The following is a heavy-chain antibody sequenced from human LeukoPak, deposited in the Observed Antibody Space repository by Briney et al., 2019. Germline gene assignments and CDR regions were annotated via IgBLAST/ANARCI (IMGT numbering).Heavy chain of an antibody. D-gene: IGHD5-12*01. CDR1: GFTFSSYA. V-gene: IGHV3-23*01. J-gene: IGHJ4*02. CDR3: ARAGGYDNDY. Sequence: TGGSLRLSCAASGFTFSSYAMSWVRQAPGKGLEWVSGISGSGDNTYYADSVKGRFTISRDNSKNTLYLQMNSLRAEDTAVYYCARAGGYDNDYWGQGTLVTVSS. CDR2: ISGSGDNT.